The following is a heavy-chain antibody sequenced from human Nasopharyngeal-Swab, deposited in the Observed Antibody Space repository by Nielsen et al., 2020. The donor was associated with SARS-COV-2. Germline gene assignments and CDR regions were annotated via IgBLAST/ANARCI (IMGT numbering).Heavy chain of an antibody. D-gene: IGHD2-2*01. CDR3: AKGGYCSSTSCKDFFDY. J-gene: IGHJ4*02. V-gene: IGHV3-23*01. Sequence: WIPRPPGKGLEWVSGISGSGGSTSYADSVKGRFTISRDNSKNTLYVQMNSLRAEDTAVYYCAKGGYCSSTSCKDFFDYWGQGTLVTVSS. CDR2: ISGSGGST.